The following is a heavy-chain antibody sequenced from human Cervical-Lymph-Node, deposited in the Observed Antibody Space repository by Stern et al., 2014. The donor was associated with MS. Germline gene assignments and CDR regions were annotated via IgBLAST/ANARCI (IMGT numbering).Heavy chain of an antibody. V-gene: IGHV3-21*01. D-gene: IGHD3-10*02. CDR1: GFTFSSYS. CDR2: ISSSSSYI. Sequence: EVQLVESGGGLVKPGGSLRLSCAASGFTFSSYSMNWVRQAPGKGLEWVSSISSSSSYIDYADSVKGRFTISRDNAKNSLYLQMNSLRAEDTAVYYCARDVPYYGMDVWGQGTTVTVSS. J-gene: IGHJ6*02. CDR3: ARDVPYYGMDV.